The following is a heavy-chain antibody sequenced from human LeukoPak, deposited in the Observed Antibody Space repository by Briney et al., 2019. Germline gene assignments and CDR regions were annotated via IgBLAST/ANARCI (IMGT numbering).Heavy chain of an antibody. D-gene: IGHD3-10*01. CDR1: GFTFSSYW. Sequence: NPGGSLRLSCAASGFTFSSYWMHWVRQAPGKGLVWVSRIDTDGSTTSYADSVKGQFTISRDNAKNTLYLQMNSLRAEDTAVYYCARIGSLSPFLWGQGTLVTVSS. CDR2: IDTDGSTT. J-gene: IGHJ4*02. V-gene: IGHV3-74*01. CDR3: ARIGSLSPFL.